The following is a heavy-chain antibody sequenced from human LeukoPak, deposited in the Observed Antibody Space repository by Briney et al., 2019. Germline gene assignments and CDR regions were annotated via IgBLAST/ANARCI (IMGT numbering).Heavy chain of an antibody. J-gene: IGHJ5*02. CDR1: GFIFSNYA. V-gene: IGHV3-23*01. CDR2: ISGSADS. D-gene: IGHD3-16*01. Sequence: GGSLRLSCAASGFIFSNYAMTWVRQAPGRGLEWVAGISGSADSSYADSVKGRFTISRDNSKNTLYLQLNSLTGEDTTVYFCAKGTGWSPLGEDDLWGQGILVSVSS. CDR3: AKGTGWSPLGEDDL.